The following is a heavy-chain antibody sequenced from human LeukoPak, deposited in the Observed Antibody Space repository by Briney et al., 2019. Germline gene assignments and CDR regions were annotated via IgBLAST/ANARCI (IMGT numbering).Heavy chain of an antibody. V-gene: IGHV1-18*01. Sequence: ASVKVSCKASGYSFTPYVISWVRQAPGQGLEWMGWISTYNPNTNYAQKFQGRVTMTTDTSTSTVYMELRSLRSDDTAVYYCARSPARGYDILTNYNDYWGQGTLVTVSS. D-gene: IGHD3-9*01. CDR1: GYSFTPYV. J-gene: IGHJ4*02. CDR2: ISTYNPNT. CDR3: ARSPARGYDILTNYNDY.